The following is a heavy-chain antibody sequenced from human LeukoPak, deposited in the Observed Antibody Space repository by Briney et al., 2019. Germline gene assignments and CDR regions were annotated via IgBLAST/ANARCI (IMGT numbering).Heavy chain of an antibody. CDR1: GDSISSYY. CDR3: ARDNNYYDSSGYYSNWFDP. J-gene: IGHJ5*02. CDR2: IYTSGST. V-gene: IGHV4-4*07. Sequence: SETLSLTCTVSGDSISSYYWSWIRQPAGKGLEWIGRIYTSGSTNYNPSLKSRVTMSVDTSKNQFSLKLSSVTAADTAVYYCARDNNYYDSSGYYSNWFDPWGQGTLVTVSS. D-gene: IGHD3-22*01.